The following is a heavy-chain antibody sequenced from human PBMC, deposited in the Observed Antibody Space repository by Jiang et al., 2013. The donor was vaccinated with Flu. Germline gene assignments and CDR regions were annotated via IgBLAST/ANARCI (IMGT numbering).Heavy chain of an antibody. CDR3: ARAVGGKWSPRGAFDI. CDR1: GGSISSYY. Sequence: KPSETLSLTCTVSGGSISSYYWSWIRQPPGKGLEWIGYIYYSGSTNYNPSLKSRVTISVDTSKNQFSLKLSSVTAADTAVYYCARAVGGKWSPRGAFDIWGQGTMVTVSS. J-gene: IGHJ3*02. D-gene: IGHD2-15*01. V-gene: IGHV4-59*01. CDR2: IYYSGST.